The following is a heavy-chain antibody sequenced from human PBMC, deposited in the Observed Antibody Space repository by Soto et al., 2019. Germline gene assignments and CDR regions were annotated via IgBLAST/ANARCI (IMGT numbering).Heavy chain of an antibody. CDR2: ISADGSNK. CDR1: GFTFSSHA. J-gene: IGHJ4*02. D-gene: IGHD2-8*02. Sequence: QVHLVESGGGVVQPGRSLRLSCAASGFTFSSHAMHWVRQAPGKGLEWVAVISADGSNKYHADSVKGRFTISRDNSKNPLNLQMNSLRAEDTVRYCCARDVGVGRTVGVPDYWGQGTRVTVSS. CDR3: ARDVGVGRTVGVPDY. V-gene: IGHV3-30*04.